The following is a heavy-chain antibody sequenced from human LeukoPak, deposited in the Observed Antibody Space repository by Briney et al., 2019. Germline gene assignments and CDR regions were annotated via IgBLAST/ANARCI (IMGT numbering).Heavy chain of an antibody. CDR2: INPSGGAT. V-gene: IGHV1-46*01. CDR3: ARAAGDGSAYYSDY. Sequence: ASVKVSCKASGYTFTSYYIHWVRQAPGQGLEWMGIINPSGGATSYAQKFRGRVTMTRDTSTSTVYLELSSLRSEDTAVYYCARAAGDGSAYYSDYWGQGTLVTVSS. CDR1: GYTFTSYY. D-gene: IGHD3-22*01. J-gene: IGHJ4*02.